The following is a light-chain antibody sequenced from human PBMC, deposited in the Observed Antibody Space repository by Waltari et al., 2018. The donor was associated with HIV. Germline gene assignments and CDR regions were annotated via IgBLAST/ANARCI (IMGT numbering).Light chain of an antibody. CDR2: RSN. Sequence: QSVLTQPPSASGTPGQRVPISCSGSSSHIGSNYVYWYQQLPGTAPKLLIYRSNQRPSGVPDRFSGSKSGTSASLAISGLRSEDEADYYCAAWDDSLSGPVFGGGTKLTVL. V-gene: IGLV1-47*01. J-gene: IGLJ3*02. CDR3: AAWDDSLSGPV. CDR1: SSHIGSNY.